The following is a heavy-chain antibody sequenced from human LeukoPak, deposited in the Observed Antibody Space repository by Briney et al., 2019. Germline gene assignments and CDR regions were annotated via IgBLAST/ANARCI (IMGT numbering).Heavy chain of an antibody. CDR1: GGSISSGGYY. Sequence: SETLSPTCTVSGGSISSGGYYWSWIRQHPGKGLEWIGYIYYSGSTYYNPSLKSRVTISVDTSKNQFSLKLSSVTAADTAVYYCARWRRDGYNYSGGQGTLVTVSS. V-gene: IGHV4-31*03. CDR3: ARWRRDGYNYS. CDR2: IYYSGST. D-gene: IGHD5-24*01. J-gene: IGHJ5*01.